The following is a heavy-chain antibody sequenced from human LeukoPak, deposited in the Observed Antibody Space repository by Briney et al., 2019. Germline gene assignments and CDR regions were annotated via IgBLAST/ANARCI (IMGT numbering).Heavy chain of an antibody. D-gene: IGHD1-14*01. CDR2: INPSGDGT. Sequence: GASVKVSCKASGYTFNTNYIHWVRQAPGKGLEWIGVINPSGDGTSYPQKFQGRVTLARDTSTSTIYMELSSLRSEDTAIYYCAKETPNTGWFDPWGQGTLVTVSS. CDR1: GYTFNTNY. V-gene: IGHV1-46*02. CDR3: AKETPNTGWFDP. J-gene: IGHJ5*02.